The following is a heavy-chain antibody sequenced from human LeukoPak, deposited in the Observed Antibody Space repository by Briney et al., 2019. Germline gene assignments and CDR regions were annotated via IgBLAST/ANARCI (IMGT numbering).Heavy chain of an antibody. CDR1: GFTVSSNY. D-gene: IGHD3-22*01. Sequence: PGGSLRLSCAASGFTVSSNYMSWVRQAPGKGLEWVSVIYSGGNTYYADSVKGRFTISRDNSKNTLYLQMTSLRAEDTAVYCCARADYYDSSGYNDYWGQGTLVTVSS. CDR3: ARADYYDSSGYNDY. J-gene: IGHJ4*02. V-gene: IGHV3-53*01. CDR2: IYSGGNT.